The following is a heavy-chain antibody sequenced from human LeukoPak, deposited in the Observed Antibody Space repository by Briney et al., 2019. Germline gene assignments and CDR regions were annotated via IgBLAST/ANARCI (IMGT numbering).Heavy chain of an antibody. CDR1: GFTFSDYF. J-gene: IGHJ3*02. D-gene: IGHD3-16*01. CDR3: ARRSYVGHAFDT. Sequence: GGSLRLSCAASGFTFSDYFMSWIRQAPGKGLEWLSYIYGSGSPISYADSVKGRFTISRDNAKNSLYLQMNSLRAEDTAVYYCARRSYVGHAFDTWGHGTVVTVSS. CDR2: IYGSGSPI. V-gene: IGHV3-11*04.